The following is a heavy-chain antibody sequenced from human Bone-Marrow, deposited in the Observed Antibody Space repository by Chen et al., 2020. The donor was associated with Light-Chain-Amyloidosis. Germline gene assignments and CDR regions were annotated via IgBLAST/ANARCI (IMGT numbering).Heavy chain of an antibody. CDR2: INPNSGGT. CDR1: GYTFTGYY. CDR3: ARDYCSSTSCYHWFDP. J-gene: IGHJ5*02. V-gene: IGHV1-2*06. Sequence: QVQLVQSGAEVKKPGASVKVSYKASGYTFTGYYMHWVRQAPGQGLEWMGRINPNSGGTNYAQKFQGRVTMTRDTSISTAYMELSRLRSDDTAVYYCARDYCSSTSCYHWFDPWGQGTLVTVSS. D-gene: IGHD2-2*01.